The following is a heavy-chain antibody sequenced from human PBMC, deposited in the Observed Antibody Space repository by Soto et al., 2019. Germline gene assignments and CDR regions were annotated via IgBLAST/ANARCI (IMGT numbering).Heavy chain of an antibody. CDR3: ARRYGSAIDF. CDR2: LYYSGST. J-gene: IGHJ4*02. CDR1: CGSISSSSYY. Sequence: PSETLSLTCTVACGSISSSSYYRGWIRQHPGKGLEWIGSLYYSGSTFYNPSLKSRVTISVDTSKNQFSLKLSSVTAADTAVYYGARRYGSAIDFWGQGTLVTVSS. D-gene: IGHD1-26*01. V-gene: IGHV4-39*01.